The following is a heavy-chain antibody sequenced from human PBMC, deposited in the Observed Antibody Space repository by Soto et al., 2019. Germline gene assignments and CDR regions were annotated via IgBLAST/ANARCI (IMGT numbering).Heavy chain of an antibody. CDR2: IIPIFGTA. V-gene: IGHV1-69*13. CDR1: GGTFSSYA. CDR3: ARVSAINGDGHDAFDF. Sequence: WASVKVSCKASGGTFSSYAISWVRQAPGQGLEWMGGIIPIFGTANYAQKFQGRVTITADESTSTAYMELSGLRSEDTAVYYCARVSAINGDGHDAFDFWGQRSMDT. D-gene: IGHD2-21*01. J-gene: IGHJ3*01.